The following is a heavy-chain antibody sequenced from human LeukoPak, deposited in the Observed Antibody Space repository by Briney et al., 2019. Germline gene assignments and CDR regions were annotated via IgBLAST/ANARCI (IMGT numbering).Heavy chain of an antibody. CDR1: GYTFTSNG. CDR2: ISAYNGHT. V-gene: IGHV1-18*01. D-gene: IGHD6-19*01. CDR3: ARLGDRSGWSKY. J-gene: IGHJ4*02. Sequence: ASVKVSCKTSGYTFTSNGITWVRQAPGQGLEWMGWISAYNGHTTYARKFQGRVTLTTDTSTTTAYMELRSLRSDDTAVYYRARLGDRSGWSKYWGQGTQVTVSS.